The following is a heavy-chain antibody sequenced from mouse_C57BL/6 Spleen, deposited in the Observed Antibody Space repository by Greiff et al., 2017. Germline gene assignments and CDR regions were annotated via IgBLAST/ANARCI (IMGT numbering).Heavy chain of an antibody. D-gene: IGHD3-2*02. V-gene: IGHV5-4*01. J-gene: IGHJ2*01. CDR1: GFTFSSYA. Sequence: VQLQESGGGLVKPGGSLKLSCAASGFTFSSYAMSWVRQTPEKRLEWVATISDGGSYTYYPDNVKGRFTISRDNAKNNLYLQMSHLKSEDTAMYYCAREGDSSGLDYWGQGTTLTVSS. CDR3: AREGDSSGLDY. CDR2: ISDGGSYT.